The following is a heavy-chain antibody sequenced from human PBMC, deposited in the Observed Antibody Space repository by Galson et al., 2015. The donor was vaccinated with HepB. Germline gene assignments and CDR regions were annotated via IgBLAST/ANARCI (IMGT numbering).Heavy chain of an antibody. V-gene: IGHV3-15*01. CDR3: TNDYGWAFDV. Sequence: SLRLSCAASGFTFSNAWMSWVRQAPGKGLEWVGHIKSKINGETTDYAAPVKGRFTISRDDSKNTLYLQMNSLKTEDTAIYYCTNDYGWAFDVWGQGTMVTVSS. J-gene: IGHJ3*01. CDR1: GFTFSNAW. CDR2: IKSKINGETT. D-gene: IGHD4/OR15-4a*01.